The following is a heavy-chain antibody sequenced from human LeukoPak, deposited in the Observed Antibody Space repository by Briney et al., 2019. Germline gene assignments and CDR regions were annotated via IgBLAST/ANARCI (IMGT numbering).Heavy chain of an antibody. V-gene: IGHV1-2*02. Sequence: ASVKVSCKASGYTFTGYYMHWVRQAPGQGLEWMGWINPNSGGTNYAQKFQGRVTMTRDTSISTAYMELSRLRSDDTAVYYCARDPDYYGSGGLYGMDVWGQGTTVTVSS. D-gene: IGHD3-10*01. CDR3: ARDPDYYGSGGLYGMDV. J-gene: IGHJ6*02. CDR1: GYTFTGYY. CDR2: INPNSGGT.